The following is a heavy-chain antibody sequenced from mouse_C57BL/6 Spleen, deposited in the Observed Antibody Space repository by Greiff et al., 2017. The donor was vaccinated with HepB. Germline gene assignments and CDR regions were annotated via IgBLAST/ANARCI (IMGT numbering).Heavy chain of an antibody. V-gene: IGHV1-80*01. D-gene: IGHD2-4*01. CDR2: IYPGDGDT. CDR1: GYAFSSYW. CDR3: ARNDYPYYFDY. Sequence: QVQLKQSGAELVKPGASVKISCKASGYAFSSYWMNWVKQRPGKGLEWIGQIYPGDGDTNYNGKFKGKATLTADKSSSTAYMQLSSLTSEDSAVYFCARNDYPYYFDYWGQGTTLTVSS. J-gene: IGHJ2*01.